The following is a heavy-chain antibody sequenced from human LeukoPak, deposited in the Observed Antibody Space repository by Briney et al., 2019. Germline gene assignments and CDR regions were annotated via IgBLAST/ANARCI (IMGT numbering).Heavy chain of an antibody. D-gene: IGHD1-1*01. V-gene: IGHV4-30-4*02. CDR3: VRDRELAY. CDR2: IHYSGST. Sequence: SETLSLTCSVSGGSISSGDYYWSWIRQPPGKGLEWIGYIHYSGSTYYNPSLKSRVTISLDTSKSQFSLKLSSVTAADTAMYYCVRDRELAYWGQGILVTVSS. J-gene: IGHJ4*02. CDR1: GGSISSGDYY.